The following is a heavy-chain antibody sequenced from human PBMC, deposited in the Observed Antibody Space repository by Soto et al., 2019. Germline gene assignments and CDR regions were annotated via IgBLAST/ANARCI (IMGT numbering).Heavy chain of an antibody. Sequence: QVQLVQSGPEVKMPGASVNVSCKASGYTFTSYGINWVRQAPGQELESMGRVSTYNGNTKYAQKFQGRVTMTTDTSTTTVYMHLRSLRSDDTAVYYCAKERGLTASTLFGYWGQGTVVTVS. CDR3: AKERGLTASTLFGY. D-gene: IGHD3-10*02. V-gene: IGHV1-18*01. J-gene: IGHJ4*02. CDR1: GYTFTSYG. CDR2: VSTYNGNT.